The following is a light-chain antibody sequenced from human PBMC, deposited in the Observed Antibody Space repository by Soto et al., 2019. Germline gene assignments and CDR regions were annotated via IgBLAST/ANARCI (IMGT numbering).Light chain of an antibody. V-gene: IGLV1-44*01. CDR1: SSNIGGNS. Sequence: QSVLTQPPSASGAPGQGISISCSGNSSNIGGNSVSWYRQVPGTAPKLLIFSNHQRPSGVPDRFSGSKSGTSASLAISGLQSEDEADYYCSTWDDSLRGLVFGGGTKLTVL. J-gene: IGLJ2*01. CDR3: STWDDSLRGLV. CDR2: SNH.